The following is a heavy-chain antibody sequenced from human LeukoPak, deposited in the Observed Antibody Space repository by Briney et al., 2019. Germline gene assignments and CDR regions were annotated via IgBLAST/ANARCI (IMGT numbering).Heavy chain of an antibody. CDR3: ASRAGFVMLP. CDR2: ISPNGADR. Sequence: GGSLRLSCTASGFTFSNYAMGWVRQAPGSGLAWVSAISPNGADRFYADSVKGRFSISRDNSKNTLYLQMNSLRAEDTALYYCASRAGFVMLPWGQGTLVTVSS. J-gene: IGHJ5*02. D-gene: IGHD2-8*01. CDR1: GFTFSNYA. V-gene: IGHV3-23*01.